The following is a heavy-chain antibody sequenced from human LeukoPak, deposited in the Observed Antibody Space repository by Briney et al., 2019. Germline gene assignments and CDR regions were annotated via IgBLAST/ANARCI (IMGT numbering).Heavy chain of an antibody. CDR2: INHSGST. Sequence: SGTLSLTCAVSGGSISSSNWWSWVRQPPGKGLEWIGEINHSGSTYYNPSLKSRVTISVDTSKNQFSLKLSSVTAADTAVYYCAREVVRGVSGDWFDPWGQGTLVTVSS. CDR3: AREVVRGVSGDWFDP. CDR1: GGSISSSNW. J-gene: IGHJ5*02. V-gene: IGHV4-4*02. D-gene: IGHD3-10*01.